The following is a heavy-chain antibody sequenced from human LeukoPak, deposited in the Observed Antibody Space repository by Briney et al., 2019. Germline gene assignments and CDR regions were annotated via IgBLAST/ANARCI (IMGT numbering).Heavy chain of an antibody. Sequence: ASVKVSCKASGFTFTSSAVQWVRQARGQRLEWIGWIVVGSGNTSYAQRFQERVTITRDMSTSTAYMELSSLRSEDTAVYYCAAVGGLLWFGELLGGFDPWGQGTLVTVSS. CDR1: GFTFTSSA. CDR2: IVVGSGNT. D-gene: IGHD3-10*01. J-gene: IGHJ5*02. V-gene: IGHV1-58*01. CDR3: AAVGGLLWFGELLGGFDP.